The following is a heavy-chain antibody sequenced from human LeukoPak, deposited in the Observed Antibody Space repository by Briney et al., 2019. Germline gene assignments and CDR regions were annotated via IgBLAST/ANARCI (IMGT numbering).Heavy chain of an antibody. D-gene: IGHD3-9*01. CDR2: ISGSGGST. J-gene: IGHJ4*02. CDR1: GFTFSSYG. V-gene: IGHV3-23*01. CDR3: VRDYENLTGSKTRFHY. Sequence: PGGSLRLSCAASGFTFSSYGMTWVRQAPGKGLEWVSAISGSGGSTYYADSVKGRFTISRDNSKNTLYLQMNSLRAEDTAVYYCVRDYENLTGSKTRFHYWGQGTLVTVSS.